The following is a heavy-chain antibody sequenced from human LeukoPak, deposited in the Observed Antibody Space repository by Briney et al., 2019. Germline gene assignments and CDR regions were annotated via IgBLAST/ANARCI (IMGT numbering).Heavy chain of an antibody. V-gene: IGHV3-21*01. CDR3: ARAGYSYALDYYYMDV. D-gene: IGHD5-18*01. J-gene: IGHJ6*03. Sequence: GGSLRLSCAASGFTFSSYSMNWVRQAPGKGLGWVSSISSSSSYIYYADSVKGRFTISRDNAKNSLYLQMNSLRAEDTAVYYCARAGYSYALDYYYMDVWGKGTTVTVSS. CDR2: ISSSSSYI. CDR1: GFTFSSYS.